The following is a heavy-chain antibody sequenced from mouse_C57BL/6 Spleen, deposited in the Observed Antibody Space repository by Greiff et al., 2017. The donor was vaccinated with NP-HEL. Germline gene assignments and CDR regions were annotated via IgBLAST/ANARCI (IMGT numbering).Heavy chain of an antibody. V-gene: IGHV1-4*01. CDR2: INPSSGYT. CDR1: GYTFTSYT. Sequence: QVQLQQSGAELARPGASVKMSCKASGYTFTSYTMHWVKQRPGQGLEWIGYINPSSGYTKYNQKFKDKTTLTADKSSSTAYMQLSSLTSEDSAVYYCARGGLRREYFDVWGTGTTVTVSS. D-gene: IGHD2-2*01. CDR3: ARGGLRREYFDV. J-gene: IGHJ1*03.